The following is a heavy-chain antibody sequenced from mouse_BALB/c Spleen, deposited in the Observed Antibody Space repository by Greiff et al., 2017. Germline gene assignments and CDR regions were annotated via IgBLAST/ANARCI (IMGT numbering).Heavy chain of an antibody. V-gene: IGHV1S126*01. Sequence: VKLMESGPVLARPAASVKMSCKASGYTFTSYWINWVKQRPGQGLEWIGNIYPSDSYTNYNQKFKDKATLTVDKSSSTAYMQLSSPTSEDSAVYYCTRNWEGAMDYWGQGTSVTVSS. D-gene: IGHD4-1*01. CDR3: TRNWEGAMDY. J-gene: IGHJ4*01. CDR2: IYPSDSYT. CDR1: GYTFTSYW.